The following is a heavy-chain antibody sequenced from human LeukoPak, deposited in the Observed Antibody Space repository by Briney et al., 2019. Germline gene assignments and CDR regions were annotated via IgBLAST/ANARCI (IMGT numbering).Heavy chain of an antibody. CDR3: ARSPYSSSWYGSFAFDY. Sequence: PSETLSLTCTVSGGSISSYYWSWIRQPPGKGLEWIGYIYYSGSTNYNPSLKSRVTISVDTSKNQFSLKLSSVTAADTAVYYCARSPYSSSWYGSFAFDYWGQGTLVTVSS. J-gene: IGHJ4*02. D-gene: IGHD6-13*01. V-gene: IGHV4-59*01. CDR1: GGSISSYY. CDR2: IYYSGST.